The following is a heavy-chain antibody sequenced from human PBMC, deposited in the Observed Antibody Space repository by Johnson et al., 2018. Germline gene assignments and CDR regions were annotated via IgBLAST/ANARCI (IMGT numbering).Heavy chain of an antibody. J-gene: IGHJ6*03. CDR1: GFTFSSYG. V-gene: IGHV3-30*18. CDR2: ISYDGSNK. Sequence: QVQLVQSGGGVVQPGRSLRLSCAASGFTFSSYGMHWVRQAPGKGLEWVAVISYDGSNKYYADSVTGRFTISRDNSKNTLYLQMNSLRAEDTAGYYCAKDESSAPDHDYYYYYMDVWGKGTTVNVSS. CDR3: AKDESSAPDHDYYYYYMDV. D-gene: IGHD6-19*01.